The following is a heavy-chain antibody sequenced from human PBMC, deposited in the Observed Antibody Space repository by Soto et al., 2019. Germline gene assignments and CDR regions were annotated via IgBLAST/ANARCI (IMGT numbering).Heavy chain of an antibody. J-gene: IGHJ6*03. CDR2: IKSKTDGGTT. V-gene: IGHV3-15*01. CDR3: TTGSWSGGSCPSESYYYYYMDV. Sequence: VQLVESGGGLVKPGGSLRLSCAASGFTFSNAWMSWVRQAPGKGLEWVGRIKSKTDGGTTDYAAPVKGRFTISRDDSKNTLYLQMNSLKTADTAVYYCTTGSWSGGSCPSESYYYYYMDVWGKGTTVTVSS. CDR1: GFTFSNAW. D-gene: IGHD2-15*01.